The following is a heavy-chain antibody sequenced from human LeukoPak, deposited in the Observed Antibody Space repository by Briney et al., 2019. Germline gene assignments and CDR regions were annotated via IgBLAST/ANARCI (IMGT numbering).Heavy chain of an antibody. Sequence: PSETLSLTCAVYGGSFSGYYWGWIRQPPGKGLEWIGEINHSGNTNYNPSLKSRVTISVDKSKSQFSLKLSSVTAADTAVYYCARLFGGVIAWGQGTLVTVSS. CDR3: ARLFGGVIA. J-gene: IGHJ5*02. CDR2: INHSGNT. V-gene: IGHV4-34*01. D-gene: IGHD3-16*02. CDR1: GGSFSGYY.